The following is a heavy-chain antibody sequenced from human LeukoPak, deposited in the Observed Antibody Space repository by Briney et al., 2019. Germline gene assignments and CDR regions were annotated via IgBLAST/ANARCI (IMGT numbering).Heavy chain of an antibody. D-gene: IGHD3-22*01. V-gene: IGHV4-34*01. CDR2: INHSGST. Sequence: SETLSLTCAVYGGSFSGYYWSWTRQPPGKGLEWIGEINHSGSTNYNPSLKSRVTISVDTSKNQFSLKLSSVTAADTAVYYCARGKRGKGLKTYYYDSSGYWPIDYWGQGTLVTVSS. J-gene: IGHJ4*02. CDR1: GGSFSGYY. CDR3: ARGKRGKGLKTYYYDSSGYWPIDY.